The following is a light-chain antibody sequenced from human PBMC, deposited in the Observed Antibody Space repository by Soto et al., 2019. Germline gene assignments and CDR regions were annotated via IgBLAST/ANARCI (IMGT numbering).Light chain of an antibody. J-gene: IGKJ4*01. CDR2: DAS. CDR1: QDINSY. V-gene: IGKV1-33*01. CDR3: QQYDSFPLT. Sequence: DIQMTQSPSSLSAYVGDRVTITCQDSQDINSYLIWYQQKPGKVPKVLIYDASNLETGVPSRFSGSRSGTDFAFSISSLLPEDIATYYCQQYDSFPLTFGGGTKV.